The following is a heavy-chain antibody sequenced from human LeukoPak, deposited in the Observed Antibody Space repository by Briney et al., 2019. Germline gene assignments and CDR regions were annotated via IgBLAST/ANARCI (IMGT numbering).Heavy chain of an antibody. CDR1: GYTFTSYG. CDR2: ISAYNGNT. Sequence: ASVKVSCKAAGYTFTSYGISWVRQAPGQGLEWMGGISAYNGNTNYAQKLQGRVTMTTDTSTSTAYMELRSLRAEDTAVYYCARVGWDLIYVNWFDPWGQGTLVTVSS. J-gene: IGHJ5*02. V-gene: IGHV1-18*01. CDR3: ARVGWDLIYVNWFDP. D-gene: IGHD1-26*01.